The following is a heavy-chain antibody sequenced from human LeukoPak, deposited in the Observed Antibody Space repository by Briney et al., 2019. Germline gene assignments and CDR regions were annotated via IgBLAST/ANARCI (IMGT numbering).Heavy chain of an antibody. Sequence: SETLSLTCTVSGGSISSSSYYWGWIRQPPGKGLEWIGSIYYSGSTYYNPSLKSRVTISVDTSKNQFSLKLSSVTAADTAVYYCARHKGGSYGDYVNAFDIWGQGTKVTVSS. CDR1: GGSISSSSYY. CDR3: ARHKGGSYGDYVNAFDI. J-gene: IGHJ3*02. V-gene: IGHV4-39*01. D-gene: IGHD4-17*01. CDR2: IYYSGST.